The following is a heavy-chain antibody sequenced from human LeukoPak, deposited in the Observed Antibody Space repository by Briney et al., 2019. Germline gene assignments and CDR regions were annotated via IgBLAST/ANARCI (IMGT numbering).Heavy chain of an antibody. D-gene: IGHD4-23*01. CDR1: GFTFSSYW. CDR3: ARERAGGIDAFDI. CDR2: INSDGSST. Sequence: GGSLILSCAASGFTFSSYWMHWVRQAPGKGLVWVSRINSDGSSTSYADSVKGRFTISRDNAKNTLYLQMNSLRAEDTAVYYCARERAGGIDAFDIWGQGTMVTVSS. V-gene: IGHV3-74*01. J-gene: IGHJ3*02.